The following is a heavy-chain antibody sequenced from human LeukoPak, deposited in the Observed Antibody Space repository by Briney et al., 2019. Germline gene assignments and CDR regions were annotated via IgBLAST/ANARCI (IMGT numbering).Heavy chain of an antibody. CDR2: ISGSGGST. Sequence: GALRLSCAASGFTFSSYAMSWVRQAPGKGLEWVSAISGSGGSTYYADSVKGRFTISRDNSKNTLYLQMNSLRAEDTAVYYCAKEPTIHREGCYFDYWGQGTLVTVSS. CDR1: GFTFSSYA. V-gene: IGHV3-23*01. D-gene: IGHD5-12*01. J-gene: IGHJ4*02. CDR3: AKEPTIHREGCYFDY.